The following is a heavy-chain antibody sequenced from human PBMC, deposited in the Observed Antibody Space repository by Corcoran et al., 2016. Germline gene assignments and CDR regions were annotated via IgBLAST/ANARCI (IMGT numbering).Heavy chain of an antibody. J-gene: IGHJ4*02. CDR2: IYYSGST. V-gene: IGHV4-59*01. D-gene: IGHD3-22*01. CDR3: ARHYYDSSGMANDY. CDR1: GGSISSYY. Sequence: QVQLQESGPGLVKPSETLSLTCTVSGGSISSYYWSWIRQPPGKGLEWIGYIYYSGSTNYNPSLKSRVTISVDTSKNQFSLKLSSVTAADTAVYYCARHYYDSSGMANDYWGQGTLVTVSS.